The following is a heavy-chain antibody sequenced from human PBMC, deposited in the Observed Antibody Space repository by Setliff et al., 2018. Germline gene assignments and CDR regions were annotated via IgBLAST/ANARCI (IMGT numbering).Heavy chain of an antibody. Sequence: SETLSLTCTVSGGSISSSSYYWVWIRQPPGKGLDWIGTIYYSGSTYYNPSLKSRVTISVDTSKNQFSLKLSSVTAADTAVYYCARNDRPWRYYFDYWGQGTLVTVS. V-gene: IGHV4-39*07. CDR1: GGSISSSSYY. J-gene: IGHJ4*02. CDR2: IYYSGST. D-gene: IGHD3-9*01. CDR3: ARNDRPWRYYFDY.